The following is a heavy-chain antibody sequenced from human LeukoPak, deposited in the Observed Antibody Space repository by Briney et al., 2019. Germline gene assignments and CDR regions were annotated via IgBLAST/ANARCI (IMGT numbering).Heavy chain of an antibody. Sequence: SETLSLTCAVYGGSFSGYYWSWIRQPPGKGLEWIGEINHSGSTNYNPSLKSRVTISVDTSKNQFSLKLSSVTAADTAVYYCARWGRTVAGTDYFDYWGQGTQVTVSS. CDR3: ARWGRTVAGTDYFDY. D-gene: IGHD6-19*01. CDR1: GGSFSGYY. J-gene: IGHJ4*02. V-gene: IGHV4-34*01. CDR2: INHSGST.